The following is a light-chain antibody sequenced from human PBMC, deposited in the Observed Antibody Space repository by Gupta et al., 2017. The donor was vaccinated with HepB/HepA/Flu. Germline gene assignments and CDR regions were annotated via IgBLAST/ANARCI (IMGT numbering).Light chain of an antibody. Sequence: QSALTQPPSASGSPGQSVTISCTGTSSDVGGYNYVSWYQQHPGKAPKLMIYEVSKRPSGVPDRFSGSKSGNTASLTVSGLQTEDEAVYYCTSYAGSNNPVLFGGGSKLTVL. CDR3: TSYAGSNNPVL. J-gene: IGLJ2*01. CDR2: EVS. V-gene: IGLV2-8*01. CDR1: SSDVGGYNY.